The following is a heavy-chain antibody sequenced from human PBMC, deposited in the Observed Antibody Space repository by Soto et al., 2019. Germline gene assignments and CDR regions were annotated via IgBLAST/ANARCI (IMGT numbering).Heavy chain of an antibody. CDR2: ISISSTTR. J-gene: IGHJ5*01. CDR3: SRRRYSSGWSDS. CDR1: GFSMSSYS. Sequence: GGSLRLSCAASGFSMSSYSMTWVRQAPGKGLEWVSYISISSTTRSYADSVKGRFTISRDNAKNSLFLQMSSPRDEDTAVYYCSRRRYSSGWSDSWGQGSQVTVSS. V-gene: IGHV3-48*02. D-gene: IGHD6-19*01.